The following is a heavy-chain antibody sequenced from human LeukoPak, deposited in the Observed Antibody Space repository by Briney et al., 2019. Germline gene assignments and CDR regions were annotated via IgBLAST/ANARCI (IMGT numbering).Heavy chain of an antibody. CDR3: ARGGRSGIDI. CDR2: INHSGST. Sequence: SETLSLTCAVYGGSFSGYYWSWIRQPPGKGLEWIGEINHSGSTNYNPSLKSRVTISAGTSKNQFSLKLSSVTAADTAVYYCARGGRSGIDIWGQGTMVTVSS. D-gene: IGHD6-25*01. V-gene: IGHV4-34*01. CDR1: GGSFSGYY. J-gene: IGHJ3*02.